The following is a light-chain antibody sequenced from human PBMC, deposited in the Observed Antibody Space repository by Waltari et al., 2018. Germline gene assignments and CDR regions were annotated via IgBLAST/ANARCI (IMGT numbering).Light chain of an antibody. CDR2: DVN. CDR3: CSYAGSAVSV. V-gene: IGLV2-23*02. Sequence: QSALTQTATVSGSPGQSITLSCSGSSSDIGNYNLVSWYRQHPGKAPTLIMYDVNKRPSGVSNRFSGSKSGNTAFLTISGLQTADEADYYCCSYAGSAVSVFGGGTKVTVL. CDR1: SSDIGNYNL. J-gene: IGLJ3*02.